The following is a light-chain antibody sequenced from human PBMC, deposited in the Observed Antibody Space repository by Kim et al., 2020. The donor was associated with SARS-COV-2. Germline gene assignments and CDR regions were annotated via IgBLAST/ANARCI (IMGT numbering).Light chain of an antibody. J-gene: IGLJ2*01. CDR1: QLGDKY. Sequence: MSPGQTASITCSGDQLGDKYACWYQQKSGQSPVLVMFQDSKRPSGIPERFSGSNSGNTATLTISGTQAMDEADYYCQTWDSTSVVFGGGTQLTVL. CDR3: QTWDSTSVV. CDR2: QDS. V-gene: IGLV3-1*01.